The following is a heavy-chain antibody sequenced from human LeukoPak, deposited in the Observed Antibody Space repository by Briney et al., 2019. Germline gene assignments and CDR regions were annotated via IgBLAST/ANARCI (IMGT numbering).Heavy chain of an antibody. V-gene: IGHV1-46*01. CDR1: GYTFTSYD. CDR3: ARGRKYTSGYRVTELGSGYSDY. J-gene: IGHJ4*02. Sequence: AASVKVSCKASGYTFTSYDINWVRQATGQGLEWMGIINPSGGSTSYAQKFQGRVTMTRDMSTSTVYMELSSLRSEDTAVYYCARGRKYTSGYRVTELGSGYSDYWGQGTLVTVSS. CDR2: INPSGGST. D-gene: IGHD5-18*01.